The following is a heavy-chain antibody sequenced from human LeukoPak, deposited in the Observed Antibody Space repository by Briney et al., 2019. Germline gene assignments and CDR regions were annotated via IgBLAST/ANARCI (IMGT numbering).Heavy chain of an antibody. CDR3: ARSSGWYHRGPDYYYYYMDV. J-gene: IGHJ6*03. CDR1: GFAFSSYS. Sequence: GGSLRLSCAASGFAFSSYSMTWVRQAPGKGLEWVSSISSTSSYIYYADSVKSRFTISRDNAKNSLYLQMNSLRAEDTAVYYCARSSGWYHRGPDYYYYYMDVWGKGTTVTVS. CDR2: ISSTSSYI. V-gene: IGHV3-21*01. D-gene: IGHD6-19*01.